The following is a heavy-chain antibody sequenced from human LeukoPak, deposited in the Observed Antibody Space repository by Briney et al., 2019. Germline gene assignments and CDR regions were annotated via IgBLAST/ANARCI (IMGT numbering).Heavy chain of an antibody. D-gene: IGHD2/OR15-2a*01. J-gene: IGHJ4*02. CDR2: IKPDGSNK. Sequence: ESGGSLRLSCAASGFTFSSYGVHWVRQAPGKGLEWVALIKPDGSNKYYADSVKGRFTISRDNSKNTLHLQMNSLRAEDTAVYYCARSRAFDYWGQGTLVTVSS. CDR1: GFTFSSYG. V-gene: IGHV3-30*02. CDR3: ARSRAFDY.